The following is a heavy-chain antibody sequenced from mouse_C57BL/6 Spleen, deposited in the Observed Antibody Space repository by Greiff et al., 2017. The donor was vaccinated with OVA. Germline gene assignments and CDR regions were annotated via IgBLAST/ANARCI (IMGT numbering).Heavy chain of an antibody. CDR3: AIYYGRAWFAD. CDR1: GYTFTSYW. D-gene: IGHD1-1*01. Sequence: QVHVKQPGAELVQPGASVKLSCKASGYTFTSYWITWVKQRPGQGLEWIGDIYPGSGSTNYNEKFKSKATLTVDTSSSTAYMQLSSLTSEDSAVYYCAIYYGRAWFADWGKGTLVTVSA. J-gene: IGHJ3*01. CDR2: IYPGSGST. V-gene: IGHV1-55*01.